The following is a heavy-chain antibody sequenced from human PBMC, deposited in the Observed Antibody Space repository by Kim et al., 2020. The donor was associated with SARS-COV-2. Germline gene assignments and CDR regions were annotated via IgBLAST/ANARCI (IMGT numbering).Heavy chain of an antibody. CDR3: ASTTPYYYYGMDV. D-gene: IGHD1-1*01. Sequence: YNPSFQGHVTISAEKSISTAYLQWSSLKASDTAMYYCASTTPYYYYGMDVWGQGTTVTVSS. V-gene: IGHV5-10-1*01. J-gene: IGHJ6*02.